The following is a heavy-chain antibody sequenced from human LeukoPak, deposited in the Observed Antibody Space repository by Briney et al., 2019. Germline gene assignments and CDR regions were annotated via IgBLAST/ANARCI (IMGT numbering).Heavy chain of an antibody. V-gene: IGHV5-51*01. D-gene: IGHD6-19*01. J-gene: IGHJ3*02. CDR1: GYSFTTYW. CDR2: IYPGDSDT. Sequence: GESLKISCKGSGYSFTTYWIGWVRQMPGKGLEWMGIIYPGDSDTRYSPSFQAQVTISADKYISNAYLQWRSLKASDTAMYYCARGPGYISSRGAFDIWGQGTMVTISS. CDR3: ARGPGYISSRGAFDI.